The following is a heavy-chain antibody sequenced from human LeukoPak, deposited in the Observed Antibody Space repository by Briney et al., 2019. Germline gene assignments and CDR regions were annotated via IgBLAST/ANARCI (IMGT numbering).Heavy chain of an antibody. D-gene: IGHD6-19*01. J-gene: IGHJ4*02. CDR3: ARDESSRDDSGGYTY. CDR1: SASVTSHH. Sequence: SETLSLTCAVSSASVTSHHWAWIRQPVGKGLEWVGRVHFSGSTNYNPSLRSRVAISLDNSKNQISLTLNSVSAADTAVYYCARDESSRDDSGGYTYWGRGVLSPSLQ. CDR2: VHFSGST. V-gene: IGHV4-4*07.